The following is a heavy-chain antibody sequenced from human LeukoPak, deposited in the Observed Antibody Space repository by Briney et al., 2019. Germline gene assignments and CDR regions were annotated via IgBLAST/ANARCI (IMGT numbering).Heavy chain of an antibody. D-gene: IGHD4-17*01. J-gene: IGHJ6*02. Sequence: SETLSLTCTVSGGSISSYYWSWIRQPAGKGLEWIGRIYTSGSTNYNPSLKSRVTMSVDTSRNQFSLKLSSVTAADTAVYYCARALADYATPGFALDVWGQGTTVTVSS. CDR2: IYTSGST. CDR3: ARALADYATPGFALDV. CDR1: GGSISSYY. V-gene: IGHV4-4*07.